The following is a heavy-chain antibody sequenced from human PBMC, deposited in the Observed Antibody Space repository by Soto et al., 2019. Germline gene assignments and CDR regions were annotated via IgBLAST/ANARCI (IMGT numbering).Heavy chain of an antibody. CDR1: GGSFIGYY. Sequence: SETLSLTCAVYGGSFIGYYWSWIRQPPGKGLEWIGEINHSGSTNYNPSLKSRVTISVDTSKNQFSLKLSSVTAADTAVYYCARKLEPIRLNWFDPWGQGTLVTVSS. D-gene: IGHD5-12*01. CDR2: INHSGST. V-gene: IGHV4-34*01. J-gene: IGHJ5*02. CDR3: ARKLEPIRLNWFDP.